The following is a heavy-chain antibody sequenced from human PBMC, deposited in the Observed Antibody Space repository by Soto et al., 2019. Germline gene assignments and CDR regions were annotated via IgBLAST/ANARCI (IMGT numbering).Heavy chain of an antibody. CDR1: GGSISSGDYY. J-gene: IGHJ3*02. CDR2: IYYSGST. D-gene: IGHD6-13*01. Sequence: QVQLQESGPGLVKPSQTLSLTCTVSGGSISSGDYYWSWIRQPPGKGLEWIGYIYYSGSTYYNPSLKDRVTISVATSKNQFSLKLNSVTAADTAVYYCARETGQQLVDGAFDIWGQGTMVTVSS. CDR3: ARETGQQLVDGAFDI. V-gene: IGHV4-30-4*01.